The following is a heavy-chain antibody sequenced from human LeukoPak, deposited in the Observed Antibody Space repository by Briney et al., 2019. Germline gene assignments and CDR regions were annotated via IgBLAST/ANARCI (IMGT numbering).Heavy chain of an antibody. Sequence: SVKVSCKASGGTFSSYAISWVRQAPGQGLEWMGGIIPIFGTANYAQKFQGRVTIAADESTSTAYMELSSLRSEDTAVYYCARRPHYGDSLVYFDYWGQGTLVTVSS. V-gene: IGHV1-69*13. CDR3: ARRPHYGDSLVYFDY. J-gene: IGHJ4*02. CDR1: GGTFSSYA. CDR2: IIPIFGTA. D-gene: IGHD4-17*01.